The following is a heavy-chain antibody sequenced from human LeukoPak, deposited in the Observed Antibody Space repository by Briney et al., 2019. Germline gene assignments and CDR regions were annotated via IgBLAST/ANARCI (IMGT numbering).Heavy chain of an antibody. Sequence: PGGSLRLSCAVSGFTFSSYGMSWVRQAPGKGLEWVSAISGTGSSTYYADSVKGRFTISRDNSKNTLFLQMSSLRAEDTAVYYCAKVLLYSSSPMAWDWGQGTLVTVSS. CDR2: ISGTGSST. CDR1: GFTFSSYG. D-gene: IGHD6-13*01. J-gene: IGHJ4*02. V-gene: IGHV3-23*01. CDR3: AKVLLYSSSPMAWD.